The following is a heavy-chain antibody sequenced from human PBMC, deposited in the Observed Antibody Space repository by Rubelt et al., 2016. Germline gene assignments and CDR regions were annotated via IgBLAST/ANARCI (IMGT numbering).Heavy chain of an antibody. V-gene: IGHV3-7*03. Sequence: GSLRLSCAASGSTFSSYWMSWVRQAPGKGLEWVANIKQDGSEKYYVDSVKGRFTISRDNSENTLYLQMNSLRAEDTAVYYCAKESTYCSSSSCYGTFDYWGQGTLVTVSS. CDR2: IKQDGSEK. D-gene: IGHD2-2*01. J-gene: IGHJ4*02. CDR3: AKESTYCSSSSCYGTFDY. CDR1: GSTFSSYW.